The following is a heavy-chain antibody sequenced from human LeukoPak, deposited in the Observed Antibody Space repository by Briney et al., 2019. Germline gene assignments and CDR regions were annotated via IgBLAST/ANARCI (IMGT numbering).Heavy chain of an antibody. Sequence: SETLSLTCTVSGGSISSGSYYWGWVRQPPGKGLEWIGSIYYSGSTYYNPSLKSRVTISVDTSNNQFSLKLSSVTAADMAVYYCARHGAMTGNFQHWGQGTLVTVSS. D-gene: IGHD3-9*01. CDR1: GGSISSGSYY. J-gene: IGHJ1*01. CDR2: IYYSGST. V-gene: IGHV4-39*01. CDR3: ARHGAMTGNFQH.